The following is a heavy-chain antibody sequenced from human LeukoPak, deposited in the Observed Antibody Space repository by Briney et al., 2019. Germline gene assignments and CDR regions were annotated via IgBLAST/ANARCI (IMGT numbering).Heavy chain of an antibody. CDR2: INTNTGNP. Sequence: ASVKVSCKASGYTFTSYAMNWVRQAPGQGLEWMGWINTNTGNPTYAQGFTGRFVFSLDTSVSTAYLQISSLKAEDMALYYCAKGGIAVAGTWFDPWGQGTLVTVSS. CDR3: AKGGIAVAGTWFDP. CDR1: GYTFTSYA. V-gene: IGHV7-4-1*02. D-gene: IGHD6-19*01. J-gene: IGHJ5*02.